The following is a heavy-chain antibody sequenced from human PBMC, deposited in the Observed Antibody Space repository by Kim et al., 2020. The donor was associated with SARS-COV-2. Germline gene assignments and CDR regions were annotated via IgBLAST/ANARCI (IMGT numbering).Heavy chain of an antibody. V-gene: IGHV3-53*01. CDR2: IYSGGAT. J-gene: IGHJ4*02. D-gene: IGHD5-18*01. CDR3: ASGFSYEF. Sequence: GGSLRLSCAASGLSVSRYYMSWVRQAPGNGLEWVSLIYSGGATYYADSVKGRFTISRDNSKNTLFLQMNSLRAGDTAIYYCASGFSYEFWGQGTLVTVSS. CDR1: GLSVSRYY.